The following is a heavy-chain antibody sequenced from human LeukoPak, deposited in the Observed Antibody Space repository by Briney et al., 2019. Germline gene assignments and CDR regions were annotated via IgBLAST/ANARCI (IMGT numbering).Heavy chain of an antibody. CDR3: ARANTLYYYDSSGYPAYFDY. CDR2: ISYDGSNK. CDR1: GFTFSGYP. Sequence: GGSLRLSCAASGFTFSGYPIHWVRQAPGKGLEWVAVISYDGSNKYYADSVKGRFTISRDNAKNSLYLQMNSLRAEDTAVYYCARANTLYYYDSSGYPAYFDYWGQGTLVTVSS. J-gene: IGHJ4*02. D-gene: IGHD3-22*01. V-gene: IGHV3-30-3*01.